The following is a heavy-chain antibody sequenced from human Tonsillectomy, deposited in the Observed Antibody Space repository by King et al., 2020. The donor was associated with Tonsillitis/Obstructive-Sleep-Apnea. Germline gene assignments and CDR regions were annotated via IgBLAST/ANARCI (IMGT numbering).Heavy chain of an antibody. D-gene: IGHD5-24*01. CDR1: GHSIRSSNYY. Sequence: QLQESGPGLVKPSETLSLTCTVSGHSIRSSNYYWGWIRQPPGQGLEWIGTIYYSGSTYYNPSLKSRVTISVDTSKNQFSLKLSSVTAADTALYYCARHVRDGYGTNFDYWGQGTLVTVSS. CDR2: IYYSGST. V-gene: IGHV4-39*01. CDR3: ARHVRDGYGTNFDY. J-gene: IGHJ4*02.